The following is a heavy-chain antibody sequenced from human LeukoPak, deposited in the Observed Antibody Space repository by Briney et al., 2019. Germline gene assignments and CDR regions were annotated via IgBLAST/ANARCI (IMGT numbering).Heavy chain of an antibody. D-gene: IGHD6-19*01. CDR2: ISYDGSNK. CDR3: AASYSSGGYGSTVDY. Sequence: GGSLRLSCAASGFTFSSYAMHWVRQAPGKGLEWVAVISYDGSNKYYADSVKGRFTISRDNSKNTLYLQMNSLRAEDTAVYYCAASYSSGGYGSTVDYWGQGTLVTVSS. CDR1: GFTFSSYA. J-gene: IGHJ4*02. V-gene: IGHV3-30-3*01.